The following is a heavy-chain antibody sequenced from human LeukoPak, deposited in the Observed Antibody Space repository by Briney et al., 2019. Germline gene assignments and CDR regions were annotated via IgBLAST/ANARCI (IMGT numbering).Heavy chain of an antibody. CDR2: IYSGGST. CDR3: ARVDYYGSGSYPATFDP. Sequence: PGGSLRLSCAASGFTVSSNYMSWVRQAPAPGLAYVSAIYSGGSTYYADSVKGRFTISRDNSKNTLYLQMNNLRAEDTAVYYCARVDYYGSGSYPATFDPWGQGTLVTVSS. V-gene: IGHV3-53*01. J-gene: IGHJ5*02. D-gene: IGHD3-10*01. CDR1: GFTVSSNY.